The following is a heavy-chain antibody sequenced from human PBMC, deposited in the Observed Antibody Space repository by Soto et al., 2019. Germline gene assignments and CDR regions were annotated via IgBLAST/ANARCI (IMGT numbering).Heavy chain of an antibody. D-gene: IGHD4-17*01. CDR3: ARLTVTTYSNYFDY. CDR1: GFTFSNYA. J-gene: IGHJ4*02. CDR2: ISSNGGST. Sequence: PGGSLRLSCAASGFTFSNYAMHWIRQAPGKGLEYVSAISSNGGSTYYANSVKGRFTISRDNSKNTLYLQMGSLRVEDMAVYYCARLTVTTYSNYFDYWGQGTLVTVSS. V-gene: IGHV3-64*01.